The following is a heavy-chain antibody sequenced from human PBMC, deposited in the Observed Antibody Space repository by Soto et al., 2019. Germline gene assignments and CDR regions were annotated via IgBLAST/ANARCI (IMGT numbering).Heavy chain of an antibody. J-gene: IGHJ6*02. V-gene: IGHV3-33*01. D-gene: IGHD3-3*01. CDR1: GFTFSSYG. CDR3: ARRLRFFYYGMDV. CDR2: IWYDGSNK. Sequence: AGGSLRLSCAASGFTFSSYGMHWVRQAPGKGLEWVAVIWYDGSNKYYADSVKGRFTISRDNSKNTLYLQMNSLRAEDTAVYYCARRLRFFYYGMDVWGQGTTVTVSS.